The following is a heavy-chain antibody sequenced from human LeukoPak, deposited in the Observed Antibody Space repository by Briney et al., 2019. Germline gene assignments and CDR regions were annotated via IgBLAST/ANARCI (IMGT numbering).Heavy chain of an antibody. D-gene: IGHD1-1*01. CDR1: GFTFSTYA. J-gene: IGHJ4*02. Sequence: TGGSLRLSCAASGFTFSTYAMIWVRQAPGKGLEWVSAISGSGGSTYYADSVKGRFSISRDNSKNTVYLQMSGLRAEDTAVYYCAKDGSYWGQGTLVTVSS. V-gene: IGHV3-23*01. CDR3: AKDGSY. CDR2: ISGSGGST.